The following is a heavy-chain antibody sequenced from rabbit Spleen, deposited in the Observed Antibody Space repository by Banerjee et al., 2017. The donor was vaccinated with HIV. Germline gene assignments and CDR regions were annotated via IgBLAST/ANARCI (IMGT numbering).Heavy chain of an antibody. Sequence: QEQLVESGGGLIQPGGSLKLSCEASGFDFSKYGVSWVRQAPGKGLEWIACIEGGSSAFSYFASWAKGRFTISKTSSTTVTLQMTSLTAADTATYFCARDLGYAPYGYEGLWGPGTLVTVS. D-gene: IGHD6-1*01. CDR1: GFDFSKYG. CDR3: ARDLGYAPYGYEGL. V-gene: IGHV1S45*01. CDR2: IEGGSSAFS. J-gene: IGHJ4*01.